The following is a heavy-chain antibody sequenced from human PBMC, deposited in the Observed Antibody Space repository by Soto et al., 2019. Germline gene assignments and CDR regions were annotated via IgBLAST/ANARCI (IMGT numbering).Heavy chain of an antibody. V-gene: IGHV4-34*01. CDR2: IYYSGST. J-gene: IGHJ5*02. CDR1: GGSFSGYI. CDR3: ATRPPQIVVTLLPFPS. D-gene: IGHD2-15*01. Sequence: SETLSLTCDVYGGSFSGYIWTWIRQTPGKGLQWIGSIYYSGSTYYNPSLKSRVTISVDTSKNQFSLKLSSVTAADTAVYYCATRPPQIVVTLLPFPSWGQGTPVTVSS.